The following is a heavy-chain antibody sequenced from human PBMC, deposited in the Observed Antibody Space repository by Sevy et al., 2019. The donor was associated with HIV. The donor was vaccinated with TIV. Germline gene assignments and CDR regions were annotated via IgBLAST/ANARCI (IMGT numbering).Heavy chain of an antibody. CDR2: ISSVSTII. CDR1: GFSFDSYD. V-gene: IGHV3-21*01. D-gene: IGHD3-10*01. J-gene: IGHJ6*02. Sequence: GGSLRLSCTASGFSFDSYDMNWVRQAPGKGLEWVSSISSVSTIIYYGDSVRGRFSISRANAKKSLYLQMNSLRVEDTAVYYCARVVGYVSGNYCKYYYDLDVWGQGTAVTVSS. CDR3: ARVVGYVSGNYCKYYYDLDV.